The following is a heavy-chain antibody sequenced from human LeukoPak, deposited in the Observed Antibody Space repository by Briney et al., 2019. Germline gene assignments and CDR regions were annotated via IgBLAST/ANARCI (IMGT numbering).Heavy chain of an antibody. CDR2: IYHSGST. V-gene: IGHV4-30-2*01. CDR3: AREVGQFYYGSGSYLGYFDY. Sequence: SQTLSLTCAVSGGSIRSGGYSWSWIRQPPGKGLEWIGYIYHSGSTYYNPSLKSRVTISVDRSKNQFSLKLSSVTAADTAVYYCAREVGQFYYGSGSYLGYFDYWGQGTLVTVSS. J-gene: IGHJ4*02. CDR1: GGSIRSGGYS. D-gene: IGHD3-10*01.